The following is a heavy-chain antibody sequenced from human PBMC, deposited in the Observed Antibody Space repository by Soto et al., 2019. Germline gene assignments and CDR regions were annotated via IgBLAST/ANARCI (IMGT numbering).Heavy chain of an antibody. D-gene: IGHD3-9*01. Sequence: PGGSLRLSCAASGFPFRSYAMGWVRQAPGKGLEWISVIRGSGEITGYTDSVKGRFTISRDFSNNTLSLQMNSLRADDTAIYYCGKARYLLVDQPLYFESWRQGTLVTVSS. V-gene: IGHV3-23*01. CDR2: IRGSGEIT. CDR1: GFPFRSYA. J-gene: IGHJ4*02. CDR3: GKARYLLVDQPLYFES.